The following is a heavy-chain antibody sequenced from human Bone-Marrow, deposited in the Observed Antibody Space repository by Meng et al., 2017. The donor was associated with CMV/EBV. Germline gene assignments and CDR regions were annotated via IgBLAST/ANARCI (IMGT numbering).Heavy chain of an antibody. V-gene: IGHV1-69*10. J-gene: IGHJ6*02. CDR3: ARGNYDFWSGYRLYGMDV. Sequence: SVKVSCKASGGTFSSYAISWVRQAPGQGLEWMGGIIPILGMANYAQKFQGRVTITADKSTSTAYMELSSLRSEDTAVYYCARGNYDFWSGYRLYGMDVWGQGTTVTVSS. CDR1: GGTFSSYA. D-gene: IGHD3-3*01. CDR2: IIPILGMA.